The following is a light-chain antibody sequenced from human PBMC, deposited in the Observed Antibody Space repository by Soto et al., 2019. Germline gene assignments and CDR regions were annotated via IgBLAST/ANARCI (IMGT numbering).Light chain of an antibody. J-gene: IGKJ3*01. Sequence: DIQMTQSPSSLSANIGDRVTINCRASQNVDISLNWYQQKPGKAPKFLIYAASNLQNGVSSRFSGSGSGTDFTLTIAGLQPXXFATYFCQQSYTVPFSFGPGTRVDV. V-gene: IGKV1-39*01. CDR2: AAS. CDR1: QNVDIS. CDR3: QQSYTVPFS.